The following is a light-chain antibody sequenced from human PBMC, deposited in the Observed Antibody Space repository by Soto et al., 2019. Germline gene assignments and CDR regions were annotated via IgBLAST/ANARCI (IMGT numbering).Light chain of an antibody. V-gene: IGLV2-14*01. J-gene: IGLJ1*01. Sequence: QSVLTQPASVSGSPGQAITISCTGTISDVGGYNYVSCYQQHPGKAPKLTIYDVSNRPSGVSNRFSGSKSGNTASLTISGLQAEDEADYYCSSYTSSSTNVFGTGTKVTVL. CDR1: ISDVGGYNY. CDR3: SSYTSSSTNV. CDR2: DVS.